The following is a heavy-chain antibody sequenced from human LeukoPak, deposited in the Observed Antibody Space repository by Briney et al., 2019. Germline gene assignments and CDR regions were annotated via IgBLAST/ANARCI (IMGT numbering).Heavy chain of an antibody. D-gene: IGHD2-21*02. CDR2: IWYDGSNK. J-gene: IGHJ5*02. V-gene: IGHV3-33*06. CDR3: AKDFEAYCGGDCYSTPNWFDP. Sequence: PGGSLRLSCAASGFTFSSYGMHWVRQAPGKGLEWVAVIWYDGSNKYYADSVKGRFTISRDNSKKTLYLQMNSLRAEDTAVYYCAKDFEAYCGGDCYSTPNWFDPWGQGTLVTVSS. CDR1: GFTFSSYG.